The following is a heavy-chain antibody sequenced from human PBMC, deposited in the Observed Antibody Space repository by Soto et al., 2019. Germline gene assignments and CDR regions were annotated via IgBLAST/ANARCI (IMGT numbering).Heavy chain of an antibody. Sequence: HPGGSLRLSCAASGFTFSSYAMSWVRQAPGKGLEWVSAISGSGGSTYYADSVKGRFTISRDTSENTVHLQMDSLRAEDTAVYYCARRGYGSRWPNVYMNVWGKGTTVTVSS. D-gene: IGHD6-13*01. CDR2: ISGSGGST. CDR3: ARRGYGSRWPNVYMNV. V-gene: IGHV3-23*01. CDR1: GFTFSSYA. J-gene: IGHJ6*03.